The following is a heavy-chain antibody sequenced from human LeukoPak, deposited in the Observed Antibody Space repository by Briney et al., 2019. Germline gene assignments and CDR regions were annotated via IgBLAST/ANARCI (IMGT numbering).Heavy chain of an antibody. CDR2: IRSKAYGGAT. V-gene: IGHV3-49*05. Sequence: KTGGSLRLSCTASGCTFGDYAMSWFRQAPGKGLEWVGFIRSKAYGGATENAASVKGRFTISRDDSKSIAYLQMNSLKTEDTAVYYCARGGVYCSTVSCSVDYWGQGILVTVSS. CDR1: GCTFGDYA. CDR3: ARGGVYCSTVSCSVDY. D-gene: IGHD2-2*01. J-gene: IGHJ4*02.